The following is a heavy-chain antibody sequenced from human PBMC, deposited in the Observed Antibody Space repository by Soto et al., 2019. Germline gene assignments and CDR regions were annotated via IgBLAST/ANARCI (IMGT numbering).Heavy chain of an antibody. V-gene: IGHV4-4*07. CDR2: IFSSVST. CDR1: GGSINTFY. CDR3: AREGSYSAYNFAHGIQLWSFDF. D-gene: IGHD5-12*01. J-gene: IGHJ4*02. Sequence: SETLSLTCTVSGGSINTFYWSWVRQPAGKGLEWIGRIFSSVSTSFNPSLERRGAMSVDTSKNHFSLNLSSVTAADMAVYYCAREGSYSAYNFAHGIQLWSFDFWGQGTLVTVSS.